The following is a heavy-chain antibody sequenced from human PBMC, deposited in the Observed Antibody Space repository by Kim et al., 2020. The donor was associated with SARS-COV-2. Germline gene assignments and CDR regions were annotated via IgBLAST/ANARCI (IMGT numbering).Heavy chain of an antibody. CDR3: ARHGGEWFDP. D-gene: IGHD3-3*01. J-gene: IGHJ5*02. CDR2: IYYGGST. CDR1: GGSISSSY. Sequence: SETLSLTCSVSGGSISSSYWSWIRQPPGKGLEWIAEIYYGGSTVSHPSLKSRVTISVDTSKNQFSLKLSPVTAADTAVYYFARHGGEWFDPWGQGTPVT. V-gene: IGHV4-59*08.